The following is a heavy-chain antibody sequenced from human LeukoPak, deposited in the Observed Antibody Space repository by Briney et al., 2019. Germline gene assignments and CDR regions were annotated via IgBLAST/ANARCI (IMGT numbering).Heavy chain of an antibody. Sequence: GSLRPSLAAFGFPFNSYCMSRVRQAPGKGLGWVPAISGSGGSTYYADSVKGRFTISRDNAKSSLYLQMNSLRAEDTAVYYCARMRVGTTGTTFDYWGQGTLVTVSS. D-gene: IGHD1-1*01. J-gene: IGHJ4*02. CDR3: ARMRVGTTGTTFDY. V-gene: IGHV3-23*01. CDR1: GFPFNSYC. CDR2: ISGSGGST.